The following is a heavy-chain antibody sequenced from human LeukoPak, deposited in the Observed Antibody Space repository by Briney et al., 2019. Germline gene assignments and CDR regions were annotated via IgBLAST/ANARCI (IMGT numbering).Heavy chain of an antibody. CDR1: GGSISSYY. Sequence: SETLSLTCTVSGGSISSYYWSWIRQPPGKGLEWIGYIYYSGSTNYNPSLKSRVTISVDTSKNQFSPKLSSVTAADTAVYYCARGVWAYYYDSSGYYFDYWGQGTLVTVSS. V-gene: IGHV4-59*01. D-gene: IGHD3-22*01. J-gene: IGHJ4*02. CDR3: ARGVWAYYYDSSGYYFDY. CDR2: IYYSGST.